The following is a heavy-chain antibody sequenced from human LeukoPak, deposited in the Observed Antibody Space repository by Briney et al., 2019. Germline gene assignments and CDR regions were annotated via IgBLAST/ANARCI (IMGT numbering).Heavy chain of an antibody. CDR1: GYTFTSYG. CDR3: ETMRPFYEILTGYYSTSNWFDP. J-gene: IGHJ5*02. Sequence: ASVKVSCKASGYTFTSYGISWVRQAPGQGRGWMGWISAYNGNTNYAQKFQGRVTMTRDTSISTAYMELSRLRSDDTAVYYCETMRPFYEILTGYYSTSNWFDPWGQGTLVTVSS. CDR2: ISAYNGNT. D-gene: IGHD3-9*01. V-gene: IGHV1-18*01.